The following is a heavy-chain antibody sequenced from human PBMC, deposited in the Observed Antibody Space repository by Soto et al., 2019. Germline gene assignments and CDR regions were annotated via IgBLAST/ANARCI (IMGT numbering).Heavy chain of an antibody. V-gene: IGHV3-30-3*01. CDR1: GFTFSTYA. CDR3: ARRYKDGRRDCISTSCLFDP. CDR2: ISYDGSNK. J-gene: IGHJ5*02. Sequence: QVQLVESGGGVVQPGRSLRLSCAASGFTFSTYAMHWVRQAPGKGLEWVAVISYDGSNKHYADSVKGRFPISRDNSKNTLYLQMNSLRAEDTAVYYCARRYKDGRRDCISTSCLFDPWGQGTLVTVSS. D-gene: IGHD2-2*01.